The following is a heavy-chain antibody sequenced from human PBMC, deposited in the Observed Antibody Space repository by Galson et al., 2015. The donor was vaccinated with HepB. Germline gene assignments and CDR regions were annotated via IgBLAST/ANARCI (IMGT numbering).Heavy chain of an antibody. D-gene: IGHD3-16*01. V-gene: IGHV2-70*11. CDR3: ARTPYYDYVWGSYCDY. Sequence: PALVKPTQTLTLTCTFSGFSLSTSGMCVSWIRQPPGKALEWLARIDWDDDKYYSTSLKTRLTISKDTSKNQVVLTMTNMDPVDTATYYCARTPYYDYVWGSYCDYWGQGTLVTVSS. CDR2: IDWDDDK. CDR1: GFSLSTSGMC. J-gene: IGHJ4*02.